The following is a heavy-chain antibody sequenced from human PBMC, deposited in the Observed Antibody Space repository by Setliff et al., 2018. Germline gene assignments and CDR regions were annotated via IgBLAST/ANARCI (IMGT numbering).Heavy chain of an antibody. J-gene: IGHJ4*02. V-gene: IGHV3-23*01. D-gene: IGHD2-15*01. Sequence: GASLRLSCAASGFTFDDYDMSWVRQAPGKGLEWVSSISSSSVYIYYADSVKGRFTISRDNSKNTLYLQMSSLRAEDTAVYYCAKGRAAGRPTYFDYWGQGTLVTVSS. CDR1: GFTFDDYD. CDR2: ISSSSVYI. CDR3: AKGRAAGRPTYFDY.